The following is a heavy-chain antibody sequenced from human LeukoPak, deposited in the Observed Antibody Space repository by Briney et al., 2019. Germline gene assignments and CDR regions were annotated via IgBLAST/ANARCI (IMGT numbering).Heavy chain of an antibody. CDR2: IWYDGSNK. D-gene: IGHD3-22*01. CDR1: GFTFSSYG. Sequence: GGSLRLSCAASGFTFSSYGMHWVRQAPGKGLEWVAVIWYDGSNKYYVDSVQGRFTISRDNSKNTLYLQMSSLRAEDTAVYYCARGDYYDSSGYYFPDAFDIWSQGTMVTVSS. V-gene: IGHV3-33*01. J-gene: IGHJ3*02. CDR3: ARGDYYDSSGYYFPDAFDI.